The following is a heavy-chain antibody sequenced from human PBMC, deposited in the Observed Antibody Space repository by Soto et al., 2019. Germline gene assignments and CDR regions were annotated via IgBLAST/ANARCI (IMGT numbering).Heavy chain of an antibody. CDR2: IIPIFGTA. V-gene: IGHV1-69*05. CDR3: ARVSEESYPGSRIFDL. CDR1: GGTFSSYA. J-gene: IGHJ4*02. Sequence: SVKVSCKASGGTFSSYAISCMRQAPGQGLEWMGGIIPIFGTANYAYSVKGRITISRDNSKNTLYLLMSRLRYEDSARYFCARVSEESYPGSRIFDLWGRGTLVTVSS. D-gene: IGHD3-10*01.